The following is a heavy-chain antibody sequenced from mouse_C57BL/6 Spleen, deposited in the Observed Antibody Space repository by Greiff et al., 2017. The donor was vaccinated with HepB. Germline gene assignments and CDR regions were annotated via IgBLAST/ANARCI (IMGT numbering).Heavy chain of an antibody. J-gene: IGHJ2*01. CDR2: ISSGGSYT. CDR3: ARQDFDYFFDY. CDR1: GFTFSSYG. Sequence: EVNVVESGGDLVKPGGSLKLSCAASGFTFSSYGMSWVRQTPDKRLEWVATISSGGSYTYYPDSVKGRFTISRDNAKNTLYLQMSSLKSEDTAMYYCARQDFDYFFDYWGQGTTLTVSS. V-gene: IGHV5-6*01.